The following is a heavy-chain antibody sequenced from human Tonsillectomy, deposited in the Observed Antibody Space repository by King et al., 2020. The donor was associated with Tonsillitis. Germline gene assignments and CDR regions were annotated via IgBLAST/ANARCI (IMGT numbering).Heavy chain of an antibody. CDR1: GGSFNDYF. CDR2: INQSGST. D-gene: IGHD6-19*01. CDR3: ARDRRVCSGLYYYYGMDV. Sequence: VQLQQWGAGLLKPSETLSLTCAVSGGSFNDYFCTWIRQPPGKGLEWIGEINQSGSTNYNPSLKSRVTISVDTSKNQFSLKLSSVTDADTAVYYCARDRRVCSGLYYYYGMDVWGQGTKVTVSS. J-gene: IGHJ6*02. V-gene: IGHV4-34*01.